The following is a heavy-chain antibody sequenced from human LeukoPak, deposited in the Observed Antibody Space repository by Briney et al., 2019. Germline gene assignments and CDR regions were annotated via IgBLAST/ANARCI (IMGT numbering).Heavy chain of an antibody. D-gene: IGHD5-18*01. CDR1: GGSISSSSYY. CDR2: IYYSGST. CDR3: ARATAMVSPILPDY. V-gene: IGHV4-39*07. Sequence: PSETLSLTCTVSGGSISSSSYYWGWIRQPPGKGPEWIGSIYYSGSTYYNPSLKSRVTISVDTSKNQFSLKLSSVTAADTAVYYCARATAMVSPILPDYWGQGTLVTVSS. J-gene: IGHJ4*02.